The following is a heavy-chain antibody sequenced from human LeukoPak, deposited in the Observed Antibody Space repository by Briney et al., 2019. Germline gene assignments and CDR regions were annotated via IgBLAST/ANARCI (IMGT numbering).Heavy chain of an antibody. CDR1: GFTFSTYG. CDR2: ISGSGGST. Sequence: GGSLRLSCAASGFTFSTYGMSWVRQAPGKGLEWVSAISGSGGSTYYADSVKGRFTISRDNSKNTLYLQMSSLRAEDTAVYYCAKTGTDSGWWYPSAFEIWGQGTMVTVSS. V-gene: IGHV3-23*01. CDR3: AKTGTDSGWWYPSAFEI. D-gene: IGHD6-19*01. J-gene: IGHJ3*02.